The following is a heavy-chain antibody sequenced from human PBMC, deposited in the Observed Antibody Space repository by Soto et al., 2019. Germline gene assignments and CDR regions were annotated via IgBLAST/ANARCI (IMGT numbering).Heavy chain of an antibody. Sequence: QVPLVQSGAEVKKPGASVKVSCKASGYTFTGYYIHWLRQAPGQGLEWMGWINPNSGGTNYAQKFQGRVTMTRDTSISTAYMELSRLRSDDTAVYYCARDIRGLLGPGGDYYYDSSGYYYESPFDSWGQGTLVTVSS. CDR3: ARDIRGLLGPGGDYYYDSSGYYYESPFDS. J-gene: IGHJ4*02. CDR1: GYTFTGYY. D-gene: IGHD3-22*01. CDR2: INPNSGGT. V-gene: IGHV1-2*02.